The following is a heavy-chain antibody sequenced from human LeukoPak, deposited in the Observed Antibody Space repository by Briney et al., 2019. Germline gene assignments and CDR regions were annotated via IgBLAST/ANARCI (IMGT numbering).Heavy chain of an antibody. V-gene: IGHV3-11*01. D-gene: IGHD4-17*01. Sequence: GGSLRLSCAASGFTFSDYYMSWIRQAPGKGLEWVSYISSSGSTIYYADSVKGRFTISRDNAKNSLYLQMNSLRAEDTAVYYCARRAAEGYGDYYYYYGMDVWGQGTTVTVSS. J-gene: IGHJ6*02. CDR1: GFTFSDYY. CDR2: ISSSGSTI. CDR3: ARRAAEGYGDYYYYYGMDV.